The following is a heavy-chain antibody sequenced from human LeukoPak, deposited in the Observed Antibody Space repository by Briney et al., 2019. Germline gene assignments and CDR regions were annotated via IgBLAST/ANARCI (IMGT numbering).Heavy chain of an antibody. CDR3: ARDRPLIVGGGAFDI. Sequence: GGSLRLSCAASGFTFSSYWMHWVRQAPGKGLVWVSRINSDGSSTSYADSVKGRFTISRDNAKNSLYLQMNSLRAEDTAVYYCARDRPLIVGGGAFDIWGQGTMITVSS. V-gene: IGHV3-74*01. D-gene: IGHD1-26*01. CDR2: INSDGSST. CDR1: GFTFSSYW. J-gene: IGHJ3*02.